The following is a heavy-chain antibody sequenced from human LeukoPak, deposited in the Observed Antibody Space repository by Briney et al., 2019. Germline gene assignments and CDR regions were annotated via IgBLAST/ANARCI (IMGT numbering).Heavy chain of an antibody. Sequence: GGSLRLSCTASGFAFSIYEMDWVRQAPGKGLEWVSYISSSGSYIQYAESVKGRFTIPRDNAEKSLFLQMNSLRDEDTAVYYCARDPGYSSTGVDAFDIWGRGTMVTVSS. CDR1: GFAFSIYE. CDR3: ARDPGYSSTGVDAFDI. J-gene: IGHJ3*02. CDR2: ISSSGSYI. D-gene: IGHD6-13*01. V-gene: IGHV3-48*03.